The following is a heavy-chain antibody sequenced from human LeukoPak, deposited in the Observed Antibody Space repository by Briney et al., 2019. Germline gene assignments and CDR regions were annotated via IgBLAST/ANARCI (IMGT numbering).Heavy chain of an antibody. CDR1: SGSITNSNYY. D-gene: IGHD1-26*01. CDR3: ARVYASGSYIVWYFDL. Sequence: PSETLSLTCTVSSGSITNSNYYWGWIRQPPGKGLEWIGSIYYSGSTYYNPSLKSRVTISVDTSKNQFSLKLSSVTAADTAVYYCARVYASGSYIVWYFDLWGRGTLVTVSS. CDR2: IYYSGST. V-gene: IGHV4-39*07. J-gene: IGHJ2*01.